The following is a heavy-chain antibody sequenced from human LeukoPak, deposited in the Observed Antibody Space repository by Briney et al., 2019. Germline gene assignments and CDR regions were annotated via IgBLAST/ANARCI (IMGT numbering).Heavy chain of an antibody. Sequence: GSLRLSCAVSGFSVSGYWMTWVRQAPGKGLEWVANIKQDGSEKNYVDSVKGRFTISRDNAENSLFLQMNSLRVEDTAVYYCAREWQGGIAAAGTRIEGDYWGQGTLVTVSS. V-gene: IGHV3-7*01. J-gene: IGHJ4*02. D-gene: IGHD6-13*01. CDR3: AREWQGGIAAAGTRIEGDY. CDR2: IKQDGSEK. CDR1: GFSVSGYW.